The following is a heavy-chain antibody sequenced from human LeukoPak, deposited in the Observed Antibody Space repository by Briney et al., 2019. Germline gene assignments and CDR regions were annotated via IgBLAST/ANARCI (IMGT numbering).Heavy chain of an antibody. V-gene: IGHV3-30*03. CDR1: GFTFSSYG. J-gene: IGHJ3*02. Sequence: GGSLGLSCAASGFTFSSYGMHWVRQAPGKGLEWVAVISYDGSNKYYADSVKGRFTISRDNSKNTLYLQMNSLRAEDTAVYYCARVKTSWTIDASDIWGQGTMVTVSS. CDR3: ARVKTSWTIDASDI. D-gene: IGHD2-2*01. CDR2: ISYDGSNK.